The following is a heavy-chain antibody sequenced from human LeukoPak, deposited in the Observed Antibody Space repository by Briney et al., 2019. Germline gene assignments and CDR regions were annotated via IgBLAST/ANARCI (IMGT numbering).Heavy chain of an antibody. CDR2: ISAYNGNT. CDR3: ARDPDSSGYREFDY. CDR1: GYRFTGYY. D-gene: IGHD3-22*01. J-gene: IGHJ4*02. Sequence: GASVKVSCKASGYRFTGYYIHWVRQAPGQGLEWMGWISAYNGNTNYAQKLQGRVTMTTDTSTSTAYMELRSLRSDDTAVYYCARDPDSSGYREFDYWGQGTLVTVSS. V-gene: IGHV1-18*04.